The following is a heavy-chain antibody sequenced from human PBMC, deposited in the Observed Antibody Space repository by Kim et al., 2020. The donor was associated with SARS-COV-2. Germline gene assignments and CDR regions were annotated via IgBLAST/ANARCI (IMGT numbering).Heavy chain of an antibody. D-gene: IGHD7-27*01. V-gene: IGHV3-48*02. CDR1: GFTFTTYN. J-gene: IGHJ4*02. CDR3: ARDWNWGIDV. CDR2: ISVTDAI. Sequence: GGSLRLSCAASGFTFTTYNMNWVLQAPGKGLEWISYISVTDAIYYADSVKGRFTISRDYAKNSLDLQMNSLRDEDTAVYYCARDWNWGIDVWGQGTLVTVSS.